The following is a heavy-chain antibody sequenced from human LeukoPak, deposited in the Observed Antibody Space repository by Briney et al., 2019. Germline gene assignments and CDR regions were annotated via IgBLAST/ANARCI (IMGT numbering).Heavy chain of an antibody. Sequence: SVKVSCKASGGTFSSYTISWVRQAPGQGLEWMGRIIPILGIANYAQKFQGRVTITAEQSKSTAYMELSSLRSEATAGYYCASKGDTYCGGDCYSNWGQGTLVTVSS. CDR2: IIPILGIA. V-gene: IGHV1-69*02. D-gene: IGHD2-21*01. J-gene: IGHJ4*02. CDR3: ASKGDTYCGGDCYSN. CDR1: GGTFSSYT.